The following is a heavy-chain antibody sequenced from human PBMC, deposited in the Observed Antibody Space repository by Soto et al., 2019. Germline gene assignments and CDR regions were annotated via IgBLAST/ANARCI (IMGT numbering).Heavy chain of an antibody. CDR3: ASGLSGSYWPDAFDI. Sequence: LSLTCTVSGGSISSGGYYWSWIRQHPGKGLEWIGYIYYSGSTYYNPSLKSRVTISVDTSKNQFSLKLSSVTAADTAVYYCASGLSGSYWPDAFDIWGQGTMVTVSS. CDR2: IYYSGST. V-gene: IGHV4-31*03. D-gene: IGHD1-26*01. CDR1: GGSISSGGYY. J-gene: IGHJ3*02.